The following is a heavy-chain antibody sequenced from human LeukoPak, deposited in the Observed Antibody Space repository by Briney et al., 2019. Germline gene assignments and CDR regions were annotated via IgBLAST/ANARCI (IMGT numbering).Heavy chain of an antibody. CDR2: IYYSGST. V-gene: IGHV4-31*03. Sequence: SQTLSLTCTVSGGSISSGGYYWSWIRQHPGKGLEWIGYIYYSGSTYYNPSLKSRVTISVDTSKNQFSLKLSSVTAADPAVYYCARNTNLDSSGYLGAYFDYWGQGTLVTVSS. J-gene: IGHJ4*02. CDR3: ARNTNLDSSGYLGAYFDY. D-gene: IGHD3-22*01. CDR1: GGSISSGGYY.